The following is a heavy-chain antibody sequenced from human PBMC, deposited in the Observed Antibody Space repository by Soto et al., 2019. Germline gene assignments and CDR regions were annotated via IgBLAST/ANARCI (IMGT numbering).Heavy chain of an antibody. Sequence: PGGSLRLSCTASGFTFGDYAMSWVRQAPGKGLEWVGFIRSKAYGGTTEYAASVKGRFTISRDDSKSIAYLQMNSLKTEDTAVYYCTRHLQLWWVPFDYWGQGTLVTVSS. CDR1: GFTFGDYA. J-gene: IGHJ4*02. V-gene: IGHV3-49*04. CDR3: TRHLQLWWVPFDY. CDR2: IRSKAYGGTT. D-gene: IGHD5-18*01.